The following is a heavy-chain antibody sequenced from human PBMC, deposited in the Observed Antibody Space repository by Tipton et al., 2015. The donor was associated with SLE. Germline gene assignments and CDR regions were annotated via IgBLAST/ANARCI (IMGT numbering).Heavy chain of an antibody. CDR1: GFTFSSYA. D-gene: IGHD6-13*01. CDR3: ARGPFSFGSSWSDDAFDI. CDR2: IKQDGSEK. Sequence: SLRLSCAASGFTFSSYAMHWVRQAPGKGLEWVANIKQDGSEKYYVDSVKGRFTISRDNAKNSLYLQMNSLRAEDTAVYYCARGPFSFGSSWSDDAFDIWGQGTMVTVSS. J-gene: IGHJ3*02. V-gene: IGHV3-7*03.